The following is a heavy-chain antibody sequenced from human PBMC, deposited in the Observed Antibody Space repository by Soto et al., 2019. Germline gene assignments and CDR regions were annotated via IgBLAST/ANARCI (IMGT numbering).Heavy chain of an antibody. D-gene: IGHD2-2*02. CDR1: GYSFTSYW. Sequence: PGESLKISCKGSGYSFTSYWIGWVRQMPGKGLEWMGIIYPGDSDTRYSPSFQGQVTISADKSISIAYLQWSSLKASDTAMYYCARFQDCSSTSCYMENYYYYYGMDVWGQGTTVTVSS. CDR3: ARFQDCSSTSCYMENYYYYYGMDV. V-gene: IGHV5-51*01. J-gene: IGHJ6*02. CDR2: IYPGDSDT.